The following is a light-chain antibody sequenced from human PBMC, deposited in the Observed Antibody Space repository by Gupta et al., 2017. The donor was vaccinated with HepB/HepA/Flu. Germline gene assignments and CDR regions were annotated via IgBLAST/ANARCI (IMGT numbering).Light chain of an antibody. CDR2: DVT. J-gene: IGLJ1*01. V-gene: IGLV2-11*01. CDR1: RSDVGEYNY. CDR3: YSYAGNYTSPFV. Sequence: QSALTQPRAVSGSPGRSVTIPCTGTRSDVGEYNYVAWYQQHPGKAPQLMIYDVTKRPSGVPARFSGSKSGNTASLTISALQAEDEADYYGYSYAGNYTSPFVFGTGTKVTVL.